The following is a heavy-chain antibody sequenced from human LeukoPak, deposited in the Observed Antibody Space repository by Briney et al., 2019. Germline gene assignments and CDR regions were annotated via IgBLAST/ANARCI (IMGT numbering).Heavy chain of an antibody. V-gene: IGHV3-66*01. CDR3: ARSYSNHLFGMDV. Sequence: GGSLRLSCAASGFTVSSYYMTWVRHAPGKGLEWVSVMYSGGSTYYADSVKGRVAISRDNSQNTVFLQMNSVRVEDTAVYYCARSYSNHLFGMDVWGQGNAVTVSS. CDR1: GFTVSSYY. D-gene: IGHD4-11*01. CDR2: MYSGGST. J-gene: IGHJ6*02.